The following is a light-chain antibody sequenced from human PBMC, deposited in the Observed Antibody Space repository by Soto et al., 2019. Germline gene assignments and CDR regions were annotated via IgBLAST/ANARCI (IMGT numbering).Light chain of an antibody. CDR2: GAS. CDR3: QQCNSSPST. Sequence: SPCSRSASLGDRVTITCRASKSISSYLDWYQQKPGQAPRLLIYGASSRASGVPARFSGSGSGTDFTLTISRLEPEDFAAYYCQQCNSSPSTFGQGTKVDIK. CDR1: KSISSY. V-gene: IGKV1-13*02. J-gene: IGKJ1*01.